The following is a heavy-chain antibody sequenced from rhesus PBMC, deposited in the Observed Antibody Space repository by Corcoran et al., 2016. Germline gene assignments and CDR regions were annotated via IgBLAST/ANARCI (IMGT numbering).Heavy chain of an antibody. CDR1: GYTFTSYS. CDR2: INHSNGNT. V-gene: IGHV1-200*01. D-gene: IGHD5-24*01. Sequence: QVQLVQSGAEVQKPGASVKLSCKASGYTFTSYSIHWVRQAHGQGAELMGWINHSNGNTGDAQKVQGRLTMTRDTSTSTAYMELSSLRAEDTSVYYCARGLGYPYDYWGQGVLVTVSS. J-gene: IGHJ4*01. CDR3: ARGLGYPYDY.